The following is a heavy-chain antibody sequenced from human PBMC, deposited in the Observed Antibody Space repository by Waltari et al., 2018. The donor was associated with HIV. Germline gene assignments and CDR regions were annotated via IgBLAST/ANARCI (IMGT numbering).Heavy chain of an antibody. J-gene: IGHJ3*02. CDR2: IGTAGDT. D-gene: IGHD4-17*01. V-gene: IGHV3-13*04. CDR3: ARDPGSTGAFDI. Sequence: EVQLVESGGGLVQPGGSLRLSCAASGFTFSSYDMHWVRQATGKGLEWVSDIGTAGDTYYPGSVKGRFTISRENAKNSLYLQMNSLRAGDTAVYYCARDPGSTGAFDIWGQGTMVTVSS. CDR1: GFTFSSYD.